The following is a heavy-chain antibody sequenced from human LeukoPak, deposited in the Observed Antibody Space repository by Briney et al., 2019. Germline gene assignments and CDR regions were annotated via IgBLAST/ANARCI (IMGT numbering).Heavy chain of an antibody. J-gene: IGHJ2*01. Sequence: SETLSLTRTVSGGSISTYYWSWVRQPPGKGLEWIGYIYYSGSTNYNPSLRSRVTISIHTSKTQFSLNLSSVTAADSAVYYCARLRTVGRTGWYFDLWGRGTRVTVSS. CDR1: GGSISTYY. CDR2: IYYSGST. V-gene: IGHV4-59*01. CDR3: ARLRTVGRTGWYFDL. D-gene: IGHD1-26*01.